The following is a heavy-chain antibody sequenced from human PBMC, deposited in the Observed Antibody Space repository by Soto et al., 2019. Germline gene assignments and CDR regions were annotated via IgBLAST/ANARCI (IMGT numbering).Heavy chain of an antibody. V-gene: IGHV1-18*01. D-gene: IGHD1-1*01. CDR1: GYIFTSQG. J-gene: IGHJ4*02. CDR3: ARGRTRALDY. Sequence: QIQLVQSGAEVKKPGASVKVSCKASGYIFTSQGISWVRQAPGQGLEWMGWIITYNGNPNYAQKLQGRVTMTTNTSTTTAFLELRSLTSDDTAVYYCARGRTRALDYWGQGTPVIVSS. CDR2: IITYNGNP.